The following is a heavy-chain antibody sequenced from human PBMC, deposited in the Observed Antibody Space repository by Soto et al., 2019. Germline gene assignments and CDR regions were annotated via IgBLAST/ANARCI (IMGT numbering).Heavy chain of an antibody. CDR1: AFTFSNYN. J-gene: IGHJ5*02. V-gene: IGHV3-48*01. CDR2: ISSSSTI. D-gene: IGHD3-22*01. Sequence: EVQLVESGGGLVQPGGSLRPSCAASAFTFSNYNMNWVRQAPGKGLEWVSYISSSSTIYYADSVKGRFTISRDNAKNSLYLQMNSLRAEDTAVYYCAREGDSSGWYNWFDPWGQGTLVTVSS. CDR3: AREGDSSGWYNWFDP.